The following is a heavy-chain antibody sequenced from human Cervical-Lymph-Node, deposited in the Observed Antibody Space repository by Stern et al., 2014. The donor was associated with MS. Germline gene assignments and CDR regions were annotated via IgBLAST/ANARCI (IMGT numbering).Heavy chain of an antibody. Sequence: QVTLRESGPTLVKPTQTLTLTCTLSGFSLTTAGVGVGWIRQPPGKALQWLALIYWGDDKLYSPSLKNRLTFTKDTSKNQVVLTMTNVDPVDTATYYCAHSRVKYCRGGTCYSSLFDYWGQGTLLTVSS. CDR2: IYWGDDK. V-gene: IGHV2-5*02. D-gene: IGHD2-15*01. CDR1: GFSLTTAGVG. J-gene: IGHJ4*02. CDR3: AHSRVKYCRGGTCYSSLFDY.